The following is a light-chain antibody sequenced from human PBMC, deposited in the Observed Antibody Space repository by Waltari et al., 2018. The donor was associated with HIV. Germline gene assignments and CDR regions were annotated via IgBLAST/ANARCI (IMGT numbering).Light chain of an antibody. CDR3: CSYGGTYNV. V-gene: IGLV2-11*01. J-gene: IGLJ1*01. Sequence: QSALTQPRSVSGSPGQSVPISCTGTSSDVGGYNSVSWYQQHPGNAPKLLLYEVSKWPSGVPQRSSGSKSGNTASLTISGLRADDEADYYCCSYGGTYNVFGTGTKVTIL. CDR1: SSDVGGYNS. CDR2: EVS.